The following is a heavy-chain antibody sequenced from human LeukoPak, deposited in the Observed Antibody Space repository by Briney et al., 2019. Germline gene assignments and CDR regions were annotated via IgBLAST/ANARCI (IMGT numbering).Heavy chain of an antibody. J-gene: IGHJ4*02. D-gene: IGHD3-10*01. CDR2: IRYDGSNK. Sequence: GGSLRLSCAASGFTFSSYGMHWVRQAPGKGLEWVAFIRYDGSNKNYVDSVKGRFTISRDNSKNALYLQMNSLRAEDTAVYYCAKSVPAIRGEIDYWGQGTLVTVSS. CDR3: AKSVPAIRGEIDY. CDR1: GFTFSSYG. V-gene: IGHV3-30*02.